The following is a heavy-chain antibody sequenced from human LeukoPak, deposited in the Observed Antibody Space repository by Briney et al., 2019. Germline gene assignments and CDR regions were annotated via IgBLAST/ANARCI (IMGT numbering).Heavy chain of an antibody. CDR2: IYPGDSDT. V-gene: IGHV5-51*01. Sequence: GESLKISCKGSGYSFTSYWIGWVRQMPGKGLEWMGIIYPGDSDTRYSPSFQGQVTISADKSISTAYLQWSSLKASDTAMYYCARRDGDYWSGYTFDYWGQGTMVTVSS. D-gene: IGHD3-3*01. CDR1: GYSFTSYW. J-gene: IGHJ4*02. CDR3: ARRDGDYWSGYTFDY.